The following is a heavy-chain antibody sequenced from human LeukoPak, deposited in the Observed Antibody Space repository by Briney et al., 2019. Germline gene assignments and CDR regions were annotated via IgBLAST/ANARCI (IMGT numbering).Heavy chain of an antibody. CDR3: ARDKIDGDSFFVY. CDR1: GFTFSSFE. J-gene: IGHJ4*02. D-gene: IGHD4-17*01. V-gene: IGHV3-48*03. CDR2: ISTSGGTK. Sequence: GGSLRLSCAASGFTFSSFEMNWVRQAPGRGLEWLSHISTSGGTKYYADSVKGRFTISRDNAENSVYLQMNSLSAEDTAVYYCARDKIDGDSFFVYWGQGTLVTVSS.